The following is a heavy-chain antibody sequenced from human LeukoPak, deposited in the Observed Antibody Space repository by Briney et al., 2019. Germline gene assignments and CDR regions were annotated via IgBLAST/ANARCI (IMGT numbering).Heavy chain of an antibody. CDR1: GFTFSSFA. D-gene: IGHD3-22*01. CDR3: ASLDSSGGDAFDI. J-gene: IGHJ3*02. CDR2: ISSSSSYI. V-gene: IGHV3-21*01. Sequence: GGSLRLSCAASGFTFSSFAMSWVRQAPGKGLEWVSSISSSSSYIYYADSVKGRFTISRDNAKNSLYLQMNSLRAEDTAVYYCASLDSSGGDAFDIWGQGTMVTVSS.